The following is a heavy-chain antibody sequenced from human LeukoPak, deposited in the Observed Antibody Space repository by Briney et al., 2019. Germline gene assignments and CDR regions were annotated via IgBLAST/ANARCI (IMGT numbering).Heavy chain of an antibody. Sequence: PGGSLRLSCAASGFTFSSYAMHWVRQAPGKGLEWVAVISYDGSNKYYADSVKGRFTISRDNSKSTLYLQMNSLRAEDTAVYYCARDKRSGSYVGPFDYWGQGTLVTVSS. J-gene: IGHJ4*02. CDR1: GFTFSSYA. CDR2: ISYDGSNK. D-gene: IGHD3-10*01. CDR3: ARDKRSGSYVGPFDY. V-gene: IGHV3-30*04.